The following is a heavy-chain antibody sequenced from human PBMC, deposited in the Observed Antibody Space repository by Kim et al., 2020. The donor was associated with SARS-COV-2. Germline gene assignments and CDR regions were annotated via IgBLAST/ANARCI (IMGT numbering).Heavy chain of an antibody. CDR3: ARRVSSWPHWVDY. V-gene: IGHV4-34*01. CDR2: INHSGST. D-gene: IGHD6-13*01. CDR1: GGSFSGYN. Sequence: SETLSLTCAVYGGSFSGYNWSWIRQPPGKGLEWIGEINHSGSTNYNPSLKSRVTISVDTSKNQFSLKLSSVTAADTAVYYCARRVSSWPHWVDYWGQGTLVTVSS. J-gene: IGHJ4*02.